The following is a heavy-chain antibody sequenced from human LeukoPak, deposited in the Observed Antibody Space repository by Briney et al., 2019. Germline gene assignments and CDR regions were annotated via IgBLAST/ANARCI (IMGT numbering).Heavy chain of an antibody. CDR1: GGTLSSHG. Sequence: SVKVSCKASGGTLSSHGITWVRQAPGQGLEWMGAIIPIFGTANYAQKFQGRVTITADESTSTAYMELSSLRSEDTAVYYCARAPYSSSWYENYFDYWGQGTLVTVSS. J-gene: IGHJ4*02. V-gene: IGHV1-69*01. CDR2: IIPIFGTA. D-gene: IGHD6-13*01. CDR3: ARAPYSSSWYENYFDY.